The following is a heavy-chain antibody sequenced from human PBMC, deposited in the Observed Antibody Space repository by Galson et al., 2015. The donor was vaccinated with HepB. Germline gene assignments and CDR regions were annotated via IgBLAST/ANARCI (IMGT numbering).Heavy chain of an antibody. D-gene: IGHD1-14*01. CDR3: AKDGEPEEDYYYYYMGV. Sequence: SLRLSCAASGFTFSSYAMHWVRQAPGKGLEWVAVISYDGSNKYYADSVKGRFTISRDNSKNTLYLQMNSLRAEDTAVYYCAKDGEPEEDYYYYYMGVWGKGTTVTVSS. J-gene: IGHJ6*03. CDR2: ISYDGSNK. V-gene: IGHV3-30*04. CDR1: GFTFSSYA.